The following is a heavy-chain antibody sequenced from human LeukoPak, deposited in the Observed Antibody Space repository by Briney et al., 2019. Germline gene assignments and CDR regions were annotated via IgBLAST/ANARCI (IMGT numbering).Heavy chain of an antibody. J-gene: IGHJ4*02. Sequence: ASVKVSCKASGYTFTGYYMHWVRQAPGQGLEWMGRINPNSGGTNYAQKFQGRVTMTRDTSVSTAYMELSRLRSDDTAVYYCARVNAVGRRGSSDYWGQGTLVTVSS. CDR2: INPNSGGT. CDR3: ARVNAVGRRGSSDY. V-gene: IGHV1-2*06. CDR1: GYTFTGYY. D-gene: IGHD1-26*01.